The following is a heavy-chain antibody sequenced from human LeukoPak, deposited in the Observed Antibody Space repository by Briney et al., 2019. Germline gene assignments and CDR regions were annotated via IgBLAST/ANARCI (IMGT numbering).Heavy chain of an antibody. V-gene: IGHV1-24*01. CDR1: GYTLTELS. Sequence: ASVKVSCKVSGYTLTELSMHWVRQAPGKGLEWMGGFDPEDGETIYAQKFQGRVTMTEDTSTDTAYMELSSLRSEDTAVYYCATGTITIFGVPANWFDPWGQGTLVTVSS. J-gene: IGHJ5*02. CDR2: FDPEDGET. D-gene: IGHD3-3*01. CDR3: ATGTITIFGVPANWFDP.